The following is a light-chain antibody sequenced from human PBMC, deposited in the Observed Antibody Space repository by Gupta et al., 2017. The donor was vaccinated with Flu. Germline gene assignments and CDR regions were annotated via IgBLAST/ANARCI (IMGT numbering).Light chain of an antibody. CDR1: SSTIGYNA. Sequence: SVLTQPPSVSAVPSQRVTISCSGSSSTIGYNAVNWYQQLPGQAPKLLIYYDDLRPSGVSDRFSGSKSGTSASLAITGLQAEDEADYYCAAYDDSRNGVVFGGGTKLTVL. CDR2: YDD. V-gene: IGLV1-36*01. J-gene: IGLJ2*01. CDR3: AAYDDSRNGVV.